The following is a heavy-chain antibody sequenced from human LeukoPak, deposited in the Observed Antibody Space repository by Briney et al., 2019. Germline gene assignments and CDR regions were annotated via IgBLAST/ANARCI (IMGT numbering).Heavy chain of an antibody. CDR2: IYYSGST. CDR1: GGSISSSSYY. J-gene: IGHJ4*02. D-gene: IGHD3-10*01. Sequence: SETLSLTCTVSGGSISSSSYYWGWIRQPPGKGLEWTGSIYYSGSTYYNPSLKSRVTISVDTSKNQFSLKLSSVTAADTAVYYCARRGDERTFDYWGQGTLVSVFS. V-gene: IGHV4-39*01. CDR3: ARRGDERTFDY.